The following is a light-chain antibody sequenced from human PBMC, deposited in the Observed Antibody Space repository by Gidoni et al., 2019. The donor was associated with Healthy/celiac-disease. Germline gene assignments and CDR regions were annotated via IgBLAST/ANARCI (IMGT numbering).Light chain of an antibody. CDR1: KLGDKY. J-gene: IGLJ2*01. CDR3: QAWDSSTYVV. CDR2: QDS. V-gene: IGLV3-1*01. Sequence: SYELTQPPSVYVSPGQTARITCSGDKLGDKYACWYPQKPGPSPVLVIYQDSKRPSGIPERFSGSNSGNTATLTISGTQAMDEADYYCQAWDSSTYVVFGGGTKLTVL.